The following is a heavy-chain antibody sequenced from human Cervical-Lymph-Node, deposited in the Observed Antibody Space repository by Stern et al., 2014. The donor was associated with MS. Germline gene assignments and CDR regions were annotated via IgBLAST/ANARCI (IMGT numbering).Heavy chain of an antibody. CDR1: GYSFTSYF. CDR2: INPSAGNT. J-gene: IGHJ4*02. CDR3: ARDEGADY. V-gene: IGHV1-46*01. Sequence: LQLVESGAEVKKPGASVKVSCMASGYSFTSYFINWVRQAPGHGLEWMGIINPSAGNTNYAQKFQGRVVMTSDTSTGTVYMELSSLRSEDTAVYYCARDEGADYWGQGTLVTVSS.